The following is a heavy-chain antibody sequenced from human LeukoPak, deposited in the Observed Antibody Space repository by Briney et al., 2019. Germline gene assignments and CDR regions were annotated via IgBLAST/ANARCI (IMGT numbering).Heavy chain of an antibody. D-gene: IGHD2-15*01. CDR2: ISGSGGST. Sequence: GGSLRLSCAASGFTFSSYAMSWVRQAPGKGLEWVSAISGSGGSTYYADSVKGRSTISRDNSKNTLYLQMNSLRAEDTAVYYCAKEGVRYCSGGSCQGYFDYWGQGTLVTVSS. CDR1: GFTFSSYA. V-gene: IGHV3-23*01. CDR3: AKEGVRYCSGGSCQGYFDY. J-gene: IGHJ4*02.